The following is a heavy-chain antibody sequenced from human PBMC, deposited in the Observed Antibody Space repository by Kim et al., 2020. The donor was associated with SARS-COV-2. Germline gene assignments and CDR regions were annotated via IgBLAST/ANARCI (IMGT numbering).Heavy chain of an antibody. V-gene: IGHV3-72*01. D-gene: IGHD1-26*01. CDR1: GFTLSDHH. CDR3: VRAPYSGTYYDY. Sequence: GGSLRLSCAASGFTLSDHHMDWVRQAPWKGLEWVGRTRNKANSDTKEYSASVKGRFTISRDESKNSPYLQTNSLETEDTAVYYCVRAPYSGTYYDYWGQG. J-gene: IGHJ4*02. CDR2: TRNKANSDTK.